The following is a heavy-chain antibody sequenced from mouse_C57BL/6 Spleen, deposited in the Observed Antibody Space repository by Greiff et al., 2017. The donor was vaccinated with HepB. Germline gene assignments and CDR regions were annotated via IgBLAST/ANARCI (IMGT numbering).Heavy chain of an antibody. Sequence: QVQLQQSGAELVKPGASVKISCKASGYAFSSYWMNWVKQRPGKGLEWIGQIYPGDGDTNYNGKFKGKATLTADKSSSTAYMQLSSLTSEDSAVYFCARFYCYGSEGYFDVWGTGTTVTVSS. J-gene: IGHJ1*03. V-gene: IGHV1-80*01. CDR3: ARFYCYGSEGYFDV. CDR1: GYAFSSYW. CDR2: IYPGDGDT. D-gene: IGHD1-1*01.